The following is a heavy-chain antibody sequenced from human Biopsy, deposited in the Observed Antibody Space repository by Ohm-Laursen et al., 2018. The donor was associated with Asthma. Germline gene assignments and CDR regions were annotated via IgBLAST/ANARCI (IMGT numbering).Heavy chain of an antibody. CDR1: GDSLGSFINYA. CDR3: ARGYSGTDRIVYYYSGMEV. CDR2: LIPVLGTA. V-gene: IGHV1-69*13. Sequence: VKISCKTSGDSLGSFINYAISWVRQAPRQGLEWMGGLIPVLGTADYAPMFEGRVTITADESTSTAYLELTSLRFEDTAVYYCARGYSGTDRIVYYYSGMEVWGQGTTVTVSS. D-gene: IGHD5-12*01. J-gene: IGHJ6*02.